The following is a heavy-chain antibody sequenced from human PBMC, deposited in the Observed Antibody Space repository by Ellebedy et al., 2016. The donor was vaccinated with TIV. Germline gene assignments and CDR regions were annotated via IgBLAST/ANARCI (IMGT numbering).Heavy chain of an antibody. CDR2: IKQDGSEQ. Sequence: GESLKISXAASGFTFSSYWMSWVRQAPGKGLEWVANIKQDGSEQYYVDSVKGRFTISRDNAKNSLFLQMNSLRAEDTAVYYCARDKLQNAVAGSNFEYWGQGALVTVSS. V-gene: IGHV3-7*01. CDR3: ARDKLQNAVAGSNFEY. D-gene: IGHD6-19*01. CDR1: GFTFSSYW. J-gene: IGHJ4*02.